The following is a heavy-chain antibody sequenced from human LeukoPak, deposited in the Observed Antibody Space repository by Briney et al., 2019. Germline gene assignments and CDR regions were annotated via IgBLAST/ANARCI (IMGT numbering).Heavy chain of an antibody. CDR3: TRDYCSSTSCYRGRLGYFQH. CDR2: IIPIFGTA. V-gene: IGHV1-69*13. Sequence: SVKVSCKASGGTFCSYAISWVRQAPGQGLEWMGGIIPIFGTANYAQKFQGRVTITADESTSTAYMELSSLRSEDTAVYYCTRDYCSSTSCYRGRLGYFQHWGQGTLVTVSS. J-gene: IGHJ1*01. CDR1: GGTFCSYA. D-gene: IGHD2-2*02.